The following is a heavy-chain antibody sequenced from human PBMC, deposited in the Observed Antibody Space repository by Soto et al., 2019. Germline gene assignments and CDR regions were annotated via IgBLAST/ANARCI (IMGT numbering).Heavy chain of an antibody. CDR3: ASTRITGMFLPDYGMDV. J-gene: IGHJ6*02. CDR2: IYPGDSDT. D-gene: IGHD1-20*01. Sequence: PGESLKISCKGSGYSFTSYWIGWVRQMPGKGLEWMGIIYPGDSDTRYSPSFQGQVTISADKSISTAYLQWSSLKASDTAMYYCASTRITGMFLPDYGMDVWGQGTTVTVSS. CDR1: GYSFTSYW. V-gene: IGHV5-51*01.